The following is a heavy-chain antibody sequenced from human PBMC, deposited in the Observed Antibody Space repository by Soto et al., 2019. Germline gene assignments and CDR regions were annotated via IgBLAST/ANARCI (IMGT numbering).Heavy chain of an antibody. J-gene: IGHJ3*02. CDR2: ISYDGSNK. CDR3: AKRFLEWSGPYDAFDI. Sequence: GGSLRLSCVASGFTFSSYGMHWVRQAPGKGLEWVAVISYDGSNKYYADSVKGRFTISRDNSKNTLYLQMNSLRAEDTAVYYCAKRFLEWSGPYDAFDIWGQGTMVTVSS. V-gene: IGHV3-30*18. D-gene: IGHD3-3*01. CDR1: GFTFSSYG.